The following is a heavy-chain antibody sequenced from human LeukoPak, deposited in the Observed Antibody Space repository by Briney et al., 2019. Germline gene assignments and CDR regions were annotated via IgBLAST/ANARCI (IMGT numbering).Heavy chain of an antibody. Sequence: ASVKVSCKASGYTFTSYYMHWVRQAPGQGLEWMGIINPSGGSTSYAQKFQGRVTMTRDTSTSTVYMELSSLRSEDTAVYYCARGDCSGGSCYTFDYWGQGTLVTVSS. CDR3: ARGDCSGGSCYTFDY. CDR2: INPSGGST. CDR1: GYTFTSYY. D-gene: IGHD2-15*01. V-gene: IGHV1-46*01. J-gene: IGHJ4*02.